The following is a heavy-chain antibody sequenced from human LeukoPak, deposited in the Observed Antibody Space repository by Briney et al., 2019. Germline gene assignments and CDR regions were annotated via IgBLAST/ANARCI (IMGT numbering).Heavy chain of an antibody. CDR2: ISYDGSVE. CDR3: ARALGSSWDSSLDS. D-gene: IGHD6-13*01. J-gene: IGHJ4*02. V-gene: IGHV3-30*04. CDR1: GFTFSNYA. Sequence: GSLRLSCAASGFTFSNYAMHWVRQAPGKGLEWVVLISYDGSVEKNAASVKGRFTISRDNSKNTLYLQMNSLRTEDTAVYYCARALGSSWDSSLDSWGQGTLVPVSS.